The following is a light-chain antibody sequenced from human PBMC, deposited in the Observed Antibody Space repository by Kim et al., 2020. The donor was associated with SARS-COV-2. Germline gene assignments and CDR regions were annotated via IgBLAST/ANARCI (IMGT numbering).Light chain of an antibody. J-gene: IGLJ3*02. CDR3: CSYAGSSTWV. CDR2: EDS. CDR1: SSDVGSCHF. V-gene: IGLV2-23*01. Sequence: QSALTQPASVSGSPGQSITISCTVTSSDVGSCHFVSWYQQHPGKAPKIMIYEDSKRPSGVSNRFSGSKPGNTASLTISGLQAEDEAAYYCCSYAGSSTWVFGGGTQLTVL.